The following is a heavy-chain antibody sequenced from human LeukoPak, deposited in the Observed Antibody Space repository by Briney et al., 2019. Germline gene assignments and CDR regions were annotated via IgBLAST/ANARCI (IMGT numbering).Heavy chain of an antibody. V-gene: IGHV3-66*02. CDR1: GFTVSSNY. Sequence: GGSLRLSCAASGFTVSSNYMSWVRQAPAKGLEWVPGINSGGSTYYADSVKGRFTISRDNAKNTLYLQMNSMRAEDTAVYYCARGYSTPDYSGRGSLVTVSS. D-gene: IGHD4-11*01. CDR2: INSGGST. CDR3: ARGYSTPDY. J-gene: IGHJ4*02.